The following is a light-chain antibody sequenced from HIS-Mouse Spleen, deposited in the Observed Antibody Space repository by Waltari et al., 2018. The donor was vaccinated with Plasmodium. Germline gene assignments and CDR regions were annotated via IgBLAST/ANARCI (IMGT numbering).Light chain of an antibody. CDR2: GAS. J-gene: IGKJ1*01. CDR3: QQYGSSPPT. Sequence: EIVLTHSPGTLSLSPGERATLSCRASQSVSSSYLAWYQQKPGQAPRLLIYGASSRATGLPDRFSGSGSGTDFTLTISRLEPEDFAVYYCQQYGSSPPTFGQGTKVEIK. V-gene: IGKV3-20*01. CDR1: QSVSSSY.